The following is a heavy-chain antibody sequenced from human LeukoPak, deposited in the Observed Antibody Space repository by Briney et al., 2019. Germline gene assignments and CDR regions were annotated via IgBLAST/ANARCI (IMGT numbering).Heavy chain of an antibody. D-gene: IGHD2-15*01. V-gene: IGHV1-2*02. CDR2: INPNSGGT. J-gene: IGHJ4*02. CDR1: GYTFTGYY. CDR3: ARDILVTCRHAPPDY. Sequence: ASVKVSCKASGYTFTGYYMHWVRQAPGQGLEWMGWINPNSGGTNYAQKFQGRVTMTRDTSISTAYMELSKLRSDDTAVYYCARDILVTCRHAPPDYWGQGTLVTVSS.